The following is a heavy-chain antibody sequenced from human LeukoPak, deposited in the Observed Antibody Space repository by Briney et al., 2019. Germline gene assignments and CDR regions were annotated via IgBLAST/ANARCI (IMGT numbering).Heavy chain of an antibody. CDR2: ISWDSGNT. D-gene: IGHD6-19*01. Sequence: GGSLRLSCAASGFTFNDYAMHWVRQAPGKGLEWVSLISWDSGNTYYADSVKGRFTISRDNSKNSLSLQMNSLRSEDTAVYYCARDPGVSPLAGHFDYWGQGTLVTVSS. V-gene: IGHV3-43D*03. CDR3: ARDPGVSPLAGHFDY. J-gene: IGHJ4*02. CDR1: GFTFNDYA.